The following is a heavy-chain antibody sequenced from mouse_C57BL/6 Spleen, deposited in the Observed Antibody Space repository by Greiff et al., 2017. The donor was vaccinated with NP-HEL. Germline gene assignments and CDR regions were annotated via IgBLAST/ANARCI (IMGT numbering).Heavy chain of an antibody. J-gene: IGHJ2*01. V-gene: IGHV1-64*01. CDR2: IHPNSGST. Sequence: VQLQQSGAELVKPGASVKLSCKASGYTFTSYWMHWVKQRPGQGLEWIGMIHPNSGSTNYNEKFKSKATLTVDKSSSTAYMQISSLTSEDSAVYYCARDYGRSYLYYFDYWGQGTTLTVSS. D-gene: IGHD1-1*01. CDR1: GYTFTSYW. CDR3: ARDYGRSYLYYFDY.